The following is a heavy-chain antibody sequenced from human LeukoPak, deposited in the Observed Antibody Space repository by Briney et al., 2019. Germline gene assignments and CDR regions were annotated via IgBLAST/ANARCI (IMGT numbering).Heavy chain of an antibody. V-gene: IGHV3-48*03. CDR1: GFRFRSYG. CDR3: ARDGDYYDSSGYYYKAFDP. Sequence: PGGSLRLSCAPSGFRFRSYGMSWVRQAPGKGLEWVSYISSSGSTIYYADSVKGRFTISRDNAKKSLYLQMNSLRAEDTAVYYCARDGDYYDSSGYYYKAFDPWGQGTLVTVSS. D-gene: IGHD3-22*01. CDR2: ISSSGSTI. J-gene: IGHJ5*02.